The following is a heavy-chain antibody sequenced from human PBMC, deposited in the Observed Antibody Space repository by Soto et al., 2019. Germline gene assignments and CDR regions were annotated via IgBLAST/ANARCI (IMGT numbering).Heavy chain of an antibody. D-gene: IGHD4-17*01. CDR1: GFTFSSYW. V-gene: IGHV3-74*01. Sequence: LRLSCAASGFTFSSYWMHWVRQAPGKGLVWVSRINSDGSSTSYADSVKGRFTISRDNAKNTLYLQMNSLRAEDTAVYYCAREDYGDYGFDYWGQGTLVTVSS. CDR2: INSDGSST. J-gene: IGHJ4*02. CDR3: AREDYGDYGFDY.